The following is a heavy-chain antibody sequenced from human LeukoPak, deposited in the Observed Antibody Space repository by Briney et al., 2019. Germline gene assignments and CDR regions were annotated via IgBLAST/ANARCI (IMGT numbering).Heavy chain of an antibody. V-gene: IGHV3-23*01. CDR1: GFTFSSYA. CDR2: ISGSGGST. J-gene: IGHJ3*02. CDR3: AKDRDGDYARDAFDI. D-gene: IGHD4-17*01. Sequence: GGSLRPSCAASGFTFSSYAMSWVRQAPGKGLEWVSAISGSGGSTYYADSVKGRFTISRDNSKNTLYLQMNSLRAEDTAVYYCAKDRDGDYARDAFDIWGQGTMVTVSS.